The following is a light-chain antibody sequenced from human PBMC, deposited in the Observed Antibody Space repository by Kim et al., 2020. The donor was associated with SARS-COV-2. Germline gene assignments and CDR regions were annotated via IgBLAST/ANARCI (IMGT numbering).Light chain of an antibody. Sequence: GQSAPISGTETSTDVGGYNYVSWYQQHPGKAPKLIIYEVTKRPSGVPDRFSGSKSGNTASLTVSGLQAEDEADYYCSSYAGTDNLLFGGGTKLTVL. V-gene: IGLV2-8*01. CDR1: STDVGGYNY. CDR3: SSYAGTDNLL. CDR2: EVT. J-gene: IGLJ3*02.